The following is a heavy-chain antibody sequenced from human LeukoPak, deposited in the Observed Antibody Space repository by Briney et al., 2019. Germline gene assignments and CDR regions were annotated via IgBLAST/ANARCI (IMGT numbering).Heavy chain of an antibody. D-gene: IGHD6-19*01. CDR2: IHTSGST. V-gene: IGHV4-4*07. Sequence: LETLCPTSTVSGGSPSIYHWRGSCGRPRGRVGRIGQIHTSGSTNYNPPLKSRVTMSIDTTEDQVSLTIRSVTAADTAFYYCARRDISSGWSFDYWGQGTLVTVSS. J-gene: IGHJ4*02. CDR1: GGSPSIYH. CDR3: ARRDISSGWSFDY.